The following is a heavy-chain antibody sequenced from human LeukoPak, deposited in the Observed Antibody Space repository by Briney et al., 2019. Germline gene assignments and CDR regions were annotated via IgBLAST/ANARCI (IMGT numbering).Heavy chain of an antibody. J-gene: IGHJ5*02. CDR2: IYWNDDK. CDR1: GFSLSTSVVG. D-gene: IGHD1-26*01. Sequence: SGPTRVNPTQTLTLTCTFSGFSLSTSVVGVGWIRQPPGKALEWLALIYWNDDKRYSPSLRSRLTITKDTSKNQVVLTMANMDPVDTATYYCAHMPAAGATPLNWFDAWGQGTLVTVSS. CDR3: AHMPAAGATPLNWFDA. V-gene: IGHV2-5*01.